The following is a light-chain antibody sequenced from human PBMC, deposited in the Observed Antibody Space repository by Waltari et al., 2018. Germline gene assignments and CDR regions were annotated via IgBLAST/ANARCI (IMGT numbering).Light chain of an antibody. CDR1: FSNIGSNT. CDR2: SNK. Sequence: QSILTQPPSASGTPGQRVTVSCSGSFSNIGSNTVNWYQQLPGATPKLLIHSNKQRPSGVPDRFSGAKSGASASLAISGLQSQDEANYYCAAWDDSRKEVVFGGGTKVTVL. V-gene: IGLV1-44*01. CDR3: AAWDDSRKEVV. J-gene: IGLJ2*01.